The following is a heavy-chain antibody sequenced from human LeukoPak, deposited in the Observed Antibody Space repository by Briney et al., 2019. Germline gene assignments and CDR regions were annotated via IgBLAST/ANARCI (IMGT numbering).Heavy chain of an antibody. CDR1: GFTFSSYW. CDR2: INSDGSST. V-gene: IGHV3-74*01. Sequence: GGSLRLSCAASGFTFSSYWVHWVRQAPGKGLVWVSRINSDGSSTSYADSVKGRFTISRDNAKNTLYLQMNSLRAEDTAVYYCARDGVLAAMPEWAFDIWGQRTMVTVSS. J-gene: IGHJ3*02. D-gene: IGHD2-2*01. CDR3: ARDGVLAAMPEWAFDI.